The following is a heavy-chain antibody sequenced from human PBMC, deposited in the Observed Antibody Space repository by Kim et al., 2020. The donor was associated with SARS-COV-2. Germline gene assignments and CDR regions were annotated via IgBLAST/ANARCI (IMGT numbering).Heavy chain of an antibody. CDR2: IYSGGSA. V-gene: IGHV3-66*01. CDR1: GFTVSSNY. CDR3: ARDRRYSREHLHDGMDV. Sequence: GGSLRLSCAASGFTVSSNYMTWVRQAPGKGLEWVSVIYSGGSAYYADSVKGRFTISKDNSKNILYLQMNCLRAEDTAVYYCARDRRYSREHLHDGMDVWGQGTTVTVSS. D-gene: IGHD6-13*01. J-gene: IGHJ6*02.